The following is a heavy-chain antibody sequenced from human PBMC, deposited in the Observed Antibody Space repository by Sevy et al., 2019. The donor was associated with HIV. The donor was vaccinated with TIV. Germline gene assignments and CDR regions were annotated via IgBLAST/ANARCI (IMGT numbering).Heavy chain of an antibody. Sequence: ASVKVSCKASGYTFTGYYMHWVRQAPGQGLEWMGRINPNSGGTNYAQKFQGRVTMTRDTSISTAYMELSRLRSEDTAVYYCARDQAVTKYYYGMDVWGQGTTVTVSS. D-gene: IGHD4-4*01. CDR1: GYTFTGYY. J-gene: IGHJ6*02. CDR3: ARDQAVTKYYYGMDV. V-gene: IGHV1-2*06. CDR2: INPNSGGT.